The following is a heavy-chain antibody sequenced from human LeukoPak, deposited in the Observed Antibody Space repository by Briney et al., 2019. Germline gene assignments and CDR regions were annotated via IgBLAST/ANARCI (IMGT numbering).Heavy chain of an antibody. CDR2: ISHSGST. J-gene: IGHJ2*01. CDR3: ARVYSIYWYFDL. CDR1: GGSMRNYY. Sequence: SETLSLTCSLSGGSMRNYYWSWIRQPPGKGLEWIGYISHSGSTKYNPSLKSRVTISIDTSKNQFSLKLRSVTAADTAVYYCARVYSIYWYFDLWGRGTLVTVSS. D-gene: IGHD4-11*01. V-gene: IGHV4-59*01.